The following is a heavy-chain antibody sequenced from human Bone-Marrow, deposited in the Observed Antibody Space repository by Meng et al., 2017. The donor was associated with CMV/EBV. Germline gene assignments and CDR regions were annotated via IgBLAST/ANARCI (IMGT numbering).Heavy chain of an antibody. J-gene: IGHJ5*02. CDR3: ARGGGGNSFGWFDP. CDR2: IYHSGST. D-gene: IGHD4-23*01. CDR1: GGSISSSNW. Sequence: SETLSLTCAVSGGSISSSNWWSWVRQPPGKGLEWIGEIYHSGSTNYNPSLKSRVTISVDKSKNQFSLKLSSVTAADTAVYYCARGGGGNSFGWFDPWGQGTLVTVSS. V-gene: IGHV4-4*02.